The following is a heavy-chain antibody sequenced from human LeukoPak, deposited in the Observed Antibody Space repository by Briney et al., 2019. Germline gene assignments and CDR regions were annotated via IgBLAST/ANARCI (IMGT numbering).Heavy chain of an antibody. J-gene: IGHJ4*02. V-gene: IGHV3-74*01. Sequence: PGGSLRLSCAASGFTFSSYWMHWVRQAPGRGLVWVSCIHSDEIRTNYADSVTGRFTISRDNAKNTVYLQMNSLRNEDTAVYYCARGIYGDPVAFDYWGQGTLVTVSS. CDR3: ARGIYGDPVAFDY. CDR1: GFTFSSYW. D-gene: IGHD4/OR15-4a*01. CDR2: IHSDEIRT.